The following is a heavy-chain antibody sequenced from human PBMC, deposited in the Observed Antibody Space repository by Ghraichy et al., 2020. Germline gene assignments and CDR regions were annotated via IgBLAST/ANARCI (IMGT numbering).Heavy chain of an antibody. V-gene: IGHV3-15*01. CDR3: TTVRYSSGWYGFFGY. CDR1: GFTFSNAW. CDR2: IKSKTDGGTT. D-gene: IGHD6-19*01. J-gene: IGHJ4*02. Sequence: GGSLRLSCAASGFTFSNAWMSWVRQAPGKGLEWVGRIKSKTDGGTTDYAAPVKGRFTISRDDSKNTLYLQMNSLKTEDTAVYYCTTVRYSSGWYGFFGYWGQGTLVTVSS.